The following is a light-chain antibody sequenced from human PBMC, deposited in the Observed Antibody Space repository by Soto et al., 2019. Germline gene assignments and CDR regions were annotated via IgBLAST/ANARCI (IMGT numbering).Light chain of an antibody. V-gene: IGKV3-20*01. CDR2: GAS. Sequence: EIVLTQSPGTLSLSPGERATLSCRASPSVSSSDLAWYQQNPGQAPRLLIYGASSRTTGIPDRFSGSGSGKDFTVTISRLQPECFAVYYCQQYGSSLFTFGPGTKVDIK. J-gene: IGKJ3*01. CDR1: PSVSSSD. CDR3: QQYGSSLFT.